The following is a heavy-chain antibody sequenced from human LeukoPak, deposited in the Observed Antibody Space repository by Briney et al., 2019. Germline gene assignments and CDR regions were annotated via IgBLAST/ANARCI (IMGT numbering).Heavy chain of an antibody. J-gene: IGHJ1*01. Sequence: WGSLRLSCAASGFTFTDAWLHWCRQAPGRGLEWVGGIKNRNRSRTSDYTAPMKVRFTISRDKSRDTVYLQMNSLKTDDTAVYYCVTDGGQLPYYFAYWGQGTLVTASS. CDR1: GFTFTDAW. CDR3: VTDGGQLPYYFAY. D-gene: IGHD3-10*01. V-gene: IGHV3-15*01. CDR2: IKNRNRSRTS.